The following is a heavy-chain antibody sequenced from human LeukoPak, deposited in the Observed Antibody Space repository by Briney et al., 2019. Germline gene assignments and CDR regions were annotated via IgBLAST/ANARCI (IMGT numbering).Heavy chain of an antibody. J-gene: IGHJ4*02. CDR2: IYYSGST. Sequence: PSETLSLTCTVSGGSVSSYYWTWIRQPPGKGLEWLGYIYYSGSTNYNPSLKSRVTISVDTSKNQFSLKLSSVTAADTAVYYCASLRGYSGYDSFDYWGQGALVTVSS. CDR3: ASLRGYSGYDSFDY. D-gene: IGHD5-12*01. V-gene: IGHV4-59*08. CDR1: GGSVSSYY.